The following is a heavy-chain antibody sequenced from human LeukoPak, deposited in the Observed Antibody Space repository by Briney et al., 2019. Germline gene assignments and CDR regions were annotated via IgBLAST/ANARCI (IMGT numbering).Heavy chain of an antibody. J-gene: IGHJ6*03. D-gene: IGHD2-15*01. Sequence: PSETLSLTCTVSGVSISSSSYYWGWIRQPPGKGLEWIVSIYYSGSTYYNPSLNSRVTISVDTSKNQSSLKLSSVTAADTAVYYCATNGRGYCSGGSCYKGLGYYYYYMDVWGKGTTVTVSS. V-gene: IGHV4-39*01. CDR3: ATNGRGYCSGGSCYKGLGYYYYYMDV. CDR2: IYYSGST. CDR1: GVSISSSSYY.